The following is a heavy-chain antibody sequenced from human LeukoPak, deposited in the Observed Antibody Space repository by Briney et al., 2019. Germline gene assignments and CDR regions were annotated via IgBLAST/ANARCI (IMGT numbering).Heavy chain of an antibody. Sequence: GGSLRLSCAASGFIFSKYGMSWVRQAPGKGLEWVSGISGSGGSTYYADSVKGRFTISRDNSKNTLYLQMNSLRAEDTAVYYCAKGGAGARYDFWSGHPNWFDPWGQGTLVTVSS. CDR1: GFIFSKYG. D-gene: IGHD3-3*01. J-gene: IGHJ5*02. CDR3: AKGGAGARYDFWSGHPNWFDP. V-gene: IGHV3-23*01. CDR2: ISGSGGST.